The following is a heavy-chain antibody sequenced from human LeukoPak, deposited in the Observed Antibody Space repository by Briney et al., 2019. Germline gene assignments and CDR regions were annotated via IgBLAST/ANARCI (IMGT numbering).Heavy chain of an antibody. CDR1: GGTFSSYA. CDR3: ARDVNTPEYYFDY. CDR2: IIPIFGTA. V-gene: IGHV1-69*13. Sequence: SVKVSCKASGGTFSSYAISWVRQAPGQGLEWMGGIIPIFGTASYAQKFQGRVTITADESTSTAYMELSSLRSEDTAVYYCARDVNTPEYYFDYWGQGTLVTVSS. D-gene: IGHD1/OR15-1a*01. J-gene: IGHJ4*02.